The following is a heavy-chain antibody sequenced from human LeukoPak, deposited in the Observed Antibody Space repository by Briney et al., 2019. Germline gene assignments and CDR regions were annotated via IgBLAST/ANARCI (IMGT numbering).Heavy chain of an antibody. Sequence: ASVKVSCKASGGTFTSYGISWVRQAPGQGLEWMGWISAYNGNTNYAQKLQGRVTMTTDTSTSTAYMELRSLRSDDTAVYYCAREELGGGPNDYWGQGTLVTVSS. D-gene: IGHD1-26*01. CDR2: ISAYNGNT. CDR3: AREELGGGPNDY. CDR1: GGTFTSYG. J-gene: IGHJ4*02. V-gene: IGHV1-18*01.